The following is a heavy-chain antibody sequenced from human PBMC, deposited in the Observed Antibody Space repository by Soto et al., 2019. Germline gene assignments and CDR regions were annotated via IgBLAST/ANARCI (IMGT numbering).Heavy chain of an antibody. CDR1: GFTFSSYG. Sequence: GGSLRLSCAASGFTFSSYGMHWVRQAPGKGLEWVAVIWYDGSNKYYADSVKGRFTISRDNSKNTLYLQMNSLRAEDTAVYYCSRDLPTYYYDSSGYPHYFYYWGQGTLVTVSS. CDR2: IWYDGSNK. V-gene: IGHV3-33*01. J-gene: IGHJ4*02. D-gene: IGHD3-22*01. CDR3: SRDLPTYYYDSSGYPHYFYY.